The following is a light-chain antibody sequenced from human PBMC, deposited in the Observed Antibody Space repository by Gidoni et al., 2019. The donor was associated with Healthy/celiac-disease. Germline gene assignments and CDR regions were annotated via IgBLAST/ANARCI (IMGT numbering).Light chain of an antibody. Sequence: DIVMTHSPDSLAVSLGERATINCKSSQSVLYSSNNKNYLAWYQQKPGQPPKLLIYWASTRESGVPDRFSGSGSGTDFTLTISSLQAEDVAVYYCKQYYSTSYTFGQGTKLEIK. J-gene: IGKJ2*01. V-gene: IGKV4-1*01. CDR2: WAS. CDR1: QSVLYSSNNKNY. CDR3: KQYYSTSYT.